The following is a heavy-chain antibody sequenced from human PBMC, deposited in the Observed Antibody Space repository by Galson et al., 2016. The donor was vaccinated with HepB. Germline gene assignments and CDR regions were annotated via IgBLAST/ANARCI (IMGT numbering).Heavy chain of an antibody. CDR1: GFTFSLYA. J-gene: IGHJ4*02. V-gene: IGHV3-23*01. CDR3: ANLHPPVGGNARIYFDY. D-gene: IGHD4-23*01. CDR2: ISGGAGNT. Sequence: SLRLSCAASGFTFSLYAVSWVRQPPGKGLEWVSAISGGAGNTNYADSVKGRFTISRDNPKNTLYLQMNSLRAEDTAVYYCANLHPPVGGNARIYFDYWGQGTLVTVSS.